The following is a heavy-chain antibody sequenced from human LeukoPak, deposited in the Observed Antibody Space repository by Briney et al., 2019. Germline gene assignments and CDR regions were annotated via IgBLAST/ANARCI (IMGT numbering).Heavy chain of an antibody. CDR2: ISSNGGST. D-gene: IGHD4-23*01. V-gene: IGHV3-64*01. Sequence: PGGSLRLSCAASGFTFSSYAMHWVRQAPGKGLEHVSAISSNGGSTYYANSVKGRFTISRDNSKNTLYLQMGSLRAEDMAVYYCARVDYGGKESLDYWGQGTLVTVSS. J-gene: IGHJ4*02. CDR1: GFTFSSYA. CDR3: ARVDYGGKESLDY.